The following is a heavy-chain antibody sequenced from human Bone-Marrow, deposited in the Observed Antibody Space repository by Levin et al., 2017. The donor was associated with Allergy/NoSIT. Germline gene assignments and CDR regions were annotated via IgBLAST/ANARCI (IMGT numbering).Heavy chain of an antibody. D-gene: IGHD7-27*01. CDR2: ISAYNGNT. CDR3: ATVSIWDSDAFDI. CDR1: GYNFTKSG. J-gene: IGHJ3*02. V-gene: IGHV1-18*01. Sequence: ASVKVSCKASGYNFTKSGISWVRQAPGQGLEWMAWISAYNGNTNYAQKFQGRVTMTTDTSMSTAYMELRSLRSDDTAMYYCATVSIWDSDAFDIWGQGTMVTVSS.